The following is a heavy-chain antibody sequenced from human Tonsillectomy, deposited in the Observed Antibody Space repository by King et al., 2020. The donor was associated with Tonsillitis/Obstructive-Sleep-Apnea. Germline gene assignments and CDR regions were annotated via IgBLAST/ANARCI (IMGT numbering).Heavy chain of an antibody. J-gene: IGHJ5*02. Sequence: VQLVESGGGVVQPGRSLRLSCAASGFTFSSYGMHWVRQAPGKGLEWVAVLWYDGSNKYYADSVKGRFTISRDNSKNTLYLQMNSLRAEDTAVYYCAREAAYVAVAGKGWFDPWGQGTLVTVSS. CDR2: LWYDGSNK. CDR1: GFTFSSYG. V-gene: IGHV3-33*01. CDR3: AREAAYVAVAGKGWFDP. D-gene: IGHD6-19*01.